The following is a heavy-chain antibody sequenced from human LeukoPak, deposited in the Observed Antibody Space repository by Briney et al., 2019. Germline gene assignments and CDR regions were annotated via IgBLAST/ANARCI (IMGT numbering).Heavy chain of an antibody. J-gene: IGHJ4*02. CDR2: INWNGGST. D-gene: IGHD6-13*01. Sequence: GGSLRLSCAASGFTFDDYGMSWVRQAPGKGLEWVSGINWNGGSTGYADSVKGRFTISRDNAKNSLYLQMNSLRAEDTALYYCARGTLKAAATDFDYWGQGTLVTASS. CDR1: GFTFDDYG. V-gene: IGHV3-20*04. CDR3: ARGTLKAAATDFDY.